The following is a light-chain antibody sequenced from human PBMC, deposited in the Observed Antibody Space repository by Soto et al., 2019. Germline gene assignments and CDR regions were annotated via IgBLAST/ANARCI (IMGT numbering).Light chain of an antibody. V-gene: IGKV3-20*01. Sequence: EIELTQSPGTLSLSPGGRATLSCRASQSVSSSYLAWYQHKPGQAPRLLIYGASSRATGIPDRFSGSGSGTDFTLTISRLEPEDFAVYYCQQYGSSPPLTFGGGTKVEIK. J-gene: IGKJ4*01. CDR2: GAS. CDR1: QSVSSSY. CDR3: QQYGSSPPLT.